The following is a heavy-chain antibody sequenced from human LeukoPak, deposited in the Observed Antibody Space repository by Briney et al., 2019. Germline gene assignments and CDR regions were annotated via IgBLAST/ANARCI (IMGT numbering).Heavy chain of an antibody. CDR3: ARDPGGPHTVKWDAFDI. Sequence: PGGSLRLSCAASGFTFSSYGMHWVRQAPGKGLDWVSVIYSGGSTYYADSVKGRFTISRDNSKNTLYLQMNSLRAEDTAVYYCARDPGGPHTVKWDAFDIWGQGTMVTVSS. CDR2: IYSGGST. V-gene: IGHV3-53*01. D-gene: IGHD2-2*02. J-gene: IGHJ3*02. CDR1: GFTFSSYG.